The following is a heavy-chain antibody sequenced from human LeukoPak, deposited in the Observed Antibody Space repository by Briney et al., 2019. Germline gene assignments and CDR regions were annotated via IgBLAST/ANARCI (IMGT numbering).Heavy chain of an antibody. V-gene: IGHV3-30*04. CDR2: ISYDGSNK. CDR3: ASGLRFLEWLPRRDAFDI. Sequence: GGSLRLSCAASGFTFSSYAMHWVRQAPGKGLEWVAVISYDGSNKYYADSVKGRFTISRDNAKNSLYLQMNSLRAEDTAVYYCASGLRFLEWLPRRDAFDIWGQGTMVTVSS. D-gene: IGHD3-3*01. J-gene: IGHJ3*02. CDR1: GFTFSSYA.